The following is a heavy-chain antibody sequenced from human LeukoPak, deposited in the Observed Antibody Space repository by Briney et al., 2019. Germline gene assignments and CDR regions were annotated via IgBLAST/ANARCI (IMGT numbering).Heavy chain of an antibody. J-gene: IGHJ5*02. D-gene: IGHD2-2*01. CDR2: IGYDGSKK. CDR3: AKSPIVVVPAALISDWFDP. V-gene: IGHV3-30*02. CDR1: GFTFSSYA. Sequence: GGSLRLSCAASGFTFSSYAMSWVRQAPGKGLEWVAFIGYDGSKKYYAASVKGRFTISRDNSKNTLYLQMNSLRAEDTAVYYCAKSPIVVVPAALISDWFDPWGQGTLVTVSS.